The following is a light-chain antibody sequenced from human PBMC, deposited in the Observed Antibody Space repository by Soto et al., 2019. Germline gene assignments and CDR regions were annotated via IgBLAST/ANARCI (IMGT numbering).Light chain of an antibody. J-gene: IGKJ4*01. CDR3: QHYNNWPLT. Sequence: EIVMTQSPATLSVSPGERATLSCRASQSVGSNLAWYQQKPDQAPRLLIYGASTRATGIPARFSGSGSGTEFTLTISSLQSEDFAIYYCQHYNNWPLTFGGGTKVDIK. CDR2: GAS. V-gene: IGKV3-15*01. CDR1: QSVGSN.